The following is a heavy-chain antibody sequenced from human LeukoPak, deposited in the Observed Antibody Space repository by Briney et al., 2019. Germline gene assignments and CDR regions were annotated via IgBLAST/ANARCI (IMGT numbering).Heavy chain of an antibody. CDR3: AKELYYYGSGSYYPKSCGMDV. CDR2: ISGSGGST. Sequence: GGSLRLSCAASGFTFSSYAMSWVRQAPGKGLEWVSAISGSGGSTYYADSVKGRFTISRDNSKNTLYLQMNSLRAEDTAVYYCAKELYYYGSGSYYPKSCGMDVWGQGTTVTVSS. D-gene: IGHD3-10*01. V-gene: IGHV3-23*01. J-gene: IGHJ6*02. CDR1: GFTFSSYA.